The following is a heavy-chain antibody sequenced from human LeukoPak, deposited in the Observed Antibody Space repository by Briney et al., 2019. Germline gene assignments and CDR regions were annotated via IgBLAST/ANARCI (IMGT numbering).Heavy chain of an antibody. V-gene: IGHV3-21*04. Sequence: GGSLRLSCAASEFTFNTYGMHWVRQAPGKGLEWVSSISSSSSYIYYADSVKGRFTISRDNAKNSLYLQMNSLRAEDTAVYCCAKGPLWELRFYFDYWGQGTLVTVSS. CDR3: AKGPLWELRFYFDY. D-gene: IGHD1-26*01. J-gene: IGHJ4*02. CDR2: ISSSSSYI. CDR1: EFTFNTYG.